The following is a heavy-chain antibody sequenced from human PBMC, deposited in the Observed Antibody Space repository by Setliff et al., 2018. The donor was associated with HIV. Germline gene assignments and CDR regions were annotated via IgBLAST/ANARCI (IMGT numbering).Heavy chain of an antibody. CDR2: IYYTGST. Sequence: PSETLSLTCTVSGGSITSGGHYWSWIRQHPGKGLEWIGYIYYTGSTYYNPSLKSRVTISVDTSKNQFSLNLSSVTAADTALYYCARSHRPRLVDNWGQGIPVTVSS. V-gene: IGHV4-31*03. CDR1: GGSITSGGHY. D-gene: IGHD6-19*01. CDR3: ARSHRPRLVDN. J-gene: IGHJ4*02.